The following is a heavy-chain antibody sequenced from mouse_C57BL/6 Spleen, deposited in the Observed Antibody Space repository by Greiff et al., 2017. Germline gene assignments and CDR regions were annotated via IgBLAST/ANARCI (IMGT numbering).Heavy chain of an antibody. J-gene: IGHJ3*01. V-gene: IGHV1-15*01. CDR3: TGSALAY. D-gene: IGHD6-1*01. CDR2: IDPETGGT. Sequence: VQLQQSGAELVRPGASVTLSCKASGYTFTDYEMHWVKQTPVHGLEWIGAIDPETGGTAYNQKFKGKAILTADKSSSTAYMELRSLTSDDSAVYYCTGSALAYCGQGTLVTVSA. CDR1: GYTFTDYE.